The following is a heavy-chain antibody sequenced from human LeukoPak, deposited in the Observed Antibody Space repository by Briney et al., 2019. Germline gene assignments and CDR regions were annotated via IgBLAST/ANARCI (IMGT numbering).Heavy chain of an antibody. CDR3: AMAFWSGYFHYYYYMDV. Sequence: GGSLRLSCAASGFTFSSYAMSWVRQAPGKGLEWVSAISGSGGSTYYADSVKGRFTISRDNSKNTLYLQMNSLRAEDTAVYYCAMAFWSGYFHYYYYMDVWGKGTTVTVSS. CDR1: GFTFSSYA. V-gene: IGHV3-23*01. D-gene: IGHD3-3*01. J-gene: IGHJ6*03. CDR2: ISGSGGST.